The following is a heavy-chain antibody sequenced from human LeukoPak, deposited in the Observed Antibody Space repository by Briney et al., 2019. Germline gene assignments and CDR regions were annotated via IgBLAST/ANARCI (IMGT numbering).Heavy chain of an antibody. V-gene: IGHV4-34*01. CDR3: ARGPREDSSGYLVDTNSLDY. CDR2: INHSGST. CDR1: GGSFSGYY. Sequence: PSETLSLTCAVYGGSFSGYYWSWIRQPPGKGLEWIGEINHSGSTNYNPSLKSRVTISVDTSKNQFSLKLSSVTAADTAVYYCARGPREDSSGYLVDTNSLDYWGQGTLVTVSS. D-gene: IGHD3-22*01. J-gene: IGHJ4*02.